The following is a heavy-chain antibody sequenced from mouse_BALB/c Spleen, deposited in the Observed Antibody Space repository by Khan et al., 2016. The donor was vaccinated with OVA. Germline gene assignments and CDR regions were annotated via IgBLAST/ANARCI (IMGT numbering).Heavy chain of an antibody. J-gene: IGHJ2*01. D-gene: IGHD1-3*01. V-gene: IGHV2-9*02. CDR2: IWAGGST. CDR1: GFSLTSYG. Sequence: QVQLKESGPGLVAPSQSLSITCTVSGFSLTSYGVHWVRQPPGKGLEWLGGIWAGGSTNYNSALMSRLTISKDNSKSQASLKMNSLQTDDTAMDYCGRLEDIWGQGTTLTVSS. CDR3: GRLEDI.